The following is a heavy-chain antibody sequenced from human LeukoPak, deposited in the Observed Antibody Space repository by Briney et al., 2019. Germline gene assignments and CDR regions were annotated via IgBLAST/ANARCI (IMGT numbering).Heavy chain of an antibody. J-gene: IGHJ4*02. V-gene: IGHV4-39*02. Sequence: SETLSLTCTVSGGSISSRTYYWGWIRRPPGKGLEWIATIYYSGSTFYNPSLKSRVTISVDTSKNHFSLKLSSVTAADTAVYYCARKISGSYFDYWGQGTLVTVSS. CDR1: GGSISSRTYY. CDR3: ARKISGSYFDY. CDR2: IYYSGST. D-gene: IGHD1-26*01.